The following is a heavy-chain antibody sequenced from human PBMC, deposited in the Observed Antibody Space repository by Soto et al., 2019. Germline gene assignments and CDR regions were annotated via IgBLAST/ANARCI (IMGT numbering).Heavy chain of an antibody. J-gene: IGHJ4*02. CDR1: GFTFSNYA. CDR3: AKGSADGSPYYFDY. CDR2: INYGGTST. Sequence: EVQLLVSGGGLVQPGGSLRLYCAASGFTFSNYAMSWVRQAPGRGLEWVSAINYGGTSTYHADSVKGRFTISRDNSKNTLYLQMNRLRAEDTAVYFCAKGSADGSPYYFDYWGQGTLVTVSS. D-gene: IGHD6-25*01. V-gene: IGHV3-23*01.